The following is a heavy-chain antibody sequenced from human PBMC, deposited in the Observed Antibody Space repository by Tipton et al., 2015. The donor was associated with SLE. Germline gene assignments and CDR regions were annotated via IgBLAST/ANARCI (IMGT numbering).Heavy chain of an antibody. D-gene: IGHD4-17*01. Sequence: TLSLTCSVSGGSIRDYPYRWAWIRQSPGKGLEWIGSISYSGRTYYNPSLKSRVTISVDTSKNQFSLKVRSVTAADTAVYYCATIVGDYESGDFGMDVWGHGTTVAVSS. V-gene: IGHV4-39*07. J-gene: IGHJ6*02. CDR3: ATIVGDYESGDFGMDV. CDR2: ISYSGRT. CDR1: GGSIRDYPYR.